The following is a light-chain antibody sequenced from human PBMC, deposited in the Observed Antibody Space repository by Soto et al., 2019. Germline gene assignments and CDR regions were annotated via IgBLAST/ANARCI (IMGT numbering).Light chain of an antibody. CDR2: DAS. CDR1: QSVSSY. V-gene: IGKV3-15*01. Sequence: IVLTQSPGTLSLSPGERATLACRASQSVSSYLAWFQQKPGQAPRILIYDASTRATGIPVRFSGSGAGTEFTLTISSLQSEDFGVYYCQQNKDWPGTFGQGTKVDI. J-gene: IGKJ1*01. CDR3: QQNKDWPGT.